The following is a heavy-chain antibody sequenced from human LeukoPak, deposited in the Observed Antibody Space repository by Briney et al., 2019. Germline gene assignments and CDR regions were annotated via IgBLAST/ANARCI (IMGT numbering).Heavy chain of an antibody. Sequence: GGSLRLSCAASGFTLRSYWMNWVRQAPGKGPEWVANIKQDGSEKNYVDSVKGRFTIARDNAKNSLYLQMNSLRAEDTALYHCARGKYCSSTSCYPFDYWGQGTLVTVSS. V-gene: IGHV3-7*03. CDR1: GFTLRSYW. CDR2: IKQDGSEK. CDR3: ARGKYCSSTSCYPFDY. D-gene: IGHD2-2*01. J-gene: IGHJ4*02.